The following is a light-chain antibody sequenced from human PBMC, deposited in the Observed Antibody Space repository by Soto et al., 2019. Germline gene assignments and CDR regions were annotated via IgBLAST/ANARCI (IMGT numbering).Light chain of an antibody. CDR3: QQFHTWPVT. CDR1: QSVSSDY. V-gene: IGKV3-20*01. Sequence: EIVLTQSPGTLSLSPGERATLSCRASQSVSSDYLAWYQQKPGQTPKVLIYRASSRATGIPDRFSGSGSGTDFTLTISRLEPEDFAVYYCQQFHTWPVTFGGGTKVEI. J-gene: IGKJ4*01. CDR2: RAS.